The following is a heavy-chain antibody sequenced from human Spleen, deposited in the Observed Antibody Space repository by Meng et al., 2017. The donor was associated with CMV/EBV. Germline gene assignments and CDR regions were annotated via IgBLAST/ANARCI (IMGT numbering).Heavy chain of an antibody. CDR3: ARDGTRTTIFGVVINPFDY. Sequence: GGSLRLSCAASGFTFSSYWMSWVRQAPGKGLEWVANIKQDGSEKYYVDSVKGRFTISRDNAKNSLYLQMNSLRAEDTAVYYCARDGTRTTIFGVVINPFDYWGQGTLVTVSS. CDR2: IKQDGSEK. CDR1: GFTFSSYW. J-gene: IGHJ4*02. V-gene: IGHV3-7*01. D-gene: IGHD3-3*01.